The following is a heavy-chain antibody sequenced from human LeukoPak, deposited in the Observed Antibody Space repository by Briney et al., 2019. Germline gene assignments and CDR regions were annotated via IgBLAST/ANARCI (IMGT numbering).Heavy chain of an antibody. CDR2: ITASGTAM. D-gene: IGHD1-26*01. CDR3: ASSGSYRFDY. CDR1: GFTFSSYS. Sequence: GGSLRLSCAASGFTFSSYSMNWVRQAPGKGLEWVSHITASGTAMFYADSVKGRFTISRDNAKNSLYLQMNSLRDEDTAVYYCASSGSYRFDYWGQGTLVTVS. J-gene: IGHJ4*02. V-gene: IGHV3-48*02.